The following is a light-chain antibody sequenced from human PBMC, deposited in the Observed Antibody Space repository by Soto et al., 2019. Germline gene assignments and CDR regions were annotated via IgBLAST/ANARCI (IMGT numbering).Light chain of an antibody. V-gene: IGLV2-14*01. CDR2: EVS. J-gene: IGLJ7*01. CDR1: SSDVGGYKY. CDR3: SSYTSTSTLV. Sequence: QSALTQPAAVSGSPGQSITISCTGTSSDVGGYKYVSWYQHQSGKAPKLMIYEVSNRPSGVSSRFSGSKSGNTTSLTISGLQAEDEADYYCSSYTSTSTLVFGGGTQLTVL.